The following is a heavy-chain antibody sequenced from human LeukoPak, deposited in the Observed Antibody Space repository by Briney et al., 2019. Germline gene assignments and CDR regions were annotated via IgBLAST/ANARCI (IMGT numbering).Heavy chain of an antibody. Sequence: GASVKVSYKAFGYTFTSNYMHWVRQAPGQGPEWMGVISPSGGSTTYAQKFQGRVTLTRDISTSTDYLELSSLRSEDTAVYYCARDNSVRDEAWWFNTWGQGTLVTVSS. V-gene: IGHV1-46*01. CDR1: GYTFTSNY. D-gene: IGHD5-24*01. CDR3: ARDNSVRDEAWWFNT. CDR2: ISPSGGST. J-gene: IGHJ5*02.